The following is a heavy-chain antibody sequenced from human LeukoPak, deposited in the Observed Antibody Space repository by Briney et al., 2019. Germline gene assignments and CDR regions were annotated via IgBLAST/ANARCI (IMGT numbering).Heavy chain of an antibody. J-gene: IGHJ3*02. CDR2: IYYSGST. D-gene: IGHD1-20*01. Sequence: SQTLSPTCTVSGGSISSGGYYWSWIRQHPGKGLEWIGYIYYSGSTYYSPSLKSRVTISVDRSKNQFSLKLSSVTAADTAVYYCARDQTGIRRYNWKELHAFDTWGQGTMVTVSS. CDR1: GGSISSGGYY. V-gene: IGHV4-31*03. CDR3: ARDQTGIRRYNWKELHAFDT.